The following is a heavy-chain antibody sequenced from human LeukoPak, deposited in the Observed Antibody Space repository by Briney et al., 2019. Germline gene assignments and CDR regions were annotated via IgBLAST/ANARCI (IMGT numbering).Heavy chain of an antibody. CDR3: ATGYTSGTRIDY. CDR2: ISSSSSDI. J-gene: IGHJ4*02. CDR1: GFTFSAFS. V-gene: IGHV3-21*01. Sequence: GGSLRISCAASGFTFSAFSMNWVRQAPGKGLEWVSAISSSSSDIYYTDSVKGRFTISRDNANNFLYLQVSSLRAEDTAVYYCATGYTSGTRIDYWGQGTLVSVSS. D-gene: IGHD6-19*01.